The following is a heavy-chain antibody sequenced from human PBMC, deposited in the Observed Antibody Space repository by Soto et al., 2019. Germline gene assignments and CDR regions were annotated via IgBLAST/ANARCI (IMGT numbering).Heavy chain of an antibody. V-gene: IGHV1-69*13. J-gene: IGHJ4*02. CDR3: ARTCTSHCPPDY. CDR2: IIPIFGTA. Sequence: GASVKVSCKASGGTFSSYAISWVRQAPGQGLEWMGGIIPIFGTANYAQKFQGRVTITADESTSTAYMELSSLRSEDTAVYYCARTCTSHCPPDYWGQGTLVTVSS. CDR1: GGTFSSYA. D-gene: IGHD2-2*01.